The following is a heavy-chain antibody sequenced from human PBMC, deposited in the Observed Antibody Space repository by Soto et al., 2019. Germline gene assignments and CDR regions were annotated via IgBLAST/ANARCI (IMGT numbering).Heavy chain of an antibody. CDR1: GGSISSYY. CDR2: IYYSGST. D-gene: IGHD1-26*01. Sequence: SETLSLTCTVSGGSISSYYWSWIRQPPGKGLEWIGYIYYSGSTNYNPSLKSRVTISVDTSKSQFSLKLSSVTTADTAVYYCARPRGSYSYYYGMDVWGQGTTVTVSS. J-gene: IGHJ6*02. V-gene: IGHV4-59*01. CDR3: ARPRGSYSYYYGMDV.